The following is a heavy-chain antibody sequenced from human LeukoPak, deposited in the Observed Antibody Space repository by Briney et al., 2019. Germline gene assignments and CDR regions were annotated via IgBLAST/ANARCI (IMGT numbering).Heavy chain of an antibody. J-gene: IGHJ4*02. CDR2: IKPDDGVT. Sequence: ASVKVSCKASGYTFTANYMHWVRQAPGQGLEWMGRIKPDDGVTHYPQNFRGRVTMTRDTSSSIVYMELSSLKSDDTAVYFCARSSGWSLFDYWGQGSLVTVSS. CDR1: GYTFTANY. D-gene: IGHD6-19*01. V-gene: IGHV1-2*06. CDR3: ARSSGWSLFDY.